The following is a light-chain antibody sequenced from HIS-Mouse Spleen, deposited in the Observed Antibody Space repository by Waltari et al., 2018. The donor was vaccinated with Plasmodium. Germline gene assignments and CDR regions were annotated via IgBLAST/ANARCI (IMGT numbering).Light chain of an antibody. CDR2: DAS. CDR3: QQYDNLPPLFT. V-gene: IGKV1-33*01. J-gene: IGKJ3*01. CDR1: QAISNY. Sequence: DIQMTQSPSSLSASVGDRVTITCQASQAISNYLNWYQQKPGKAPKLLIYDASKLETGVPSRFSGSGSGTDFTFTISSLQPEDIATYYCQQYDNLPPLFTFGPGTKVDIK.